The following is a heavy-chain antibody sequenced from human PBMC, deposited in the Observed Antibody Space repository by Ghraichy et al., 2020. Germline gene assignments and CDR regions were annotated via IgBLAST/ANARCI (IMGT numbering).Heavy chain of an antibody. CDR3: ARATTPVCPNGICPIPDY. V-gene: IGHV1-18*01. Sequence: ASVKVSCKGSGYTFTSFAVTWVRQAPGQGLEWLGWINTHTAETHYAQKFQGRVTMTTDTSTRTAYVEVRGLSSVDTAVSYCARATTPVCPNGICPIPDYWGQGTLVTVSS. CDR2: INTHTAET. D-gene: IGHD2-8*01. J-gene: IGHJ4*02. CDR1: GYTFTSFA.